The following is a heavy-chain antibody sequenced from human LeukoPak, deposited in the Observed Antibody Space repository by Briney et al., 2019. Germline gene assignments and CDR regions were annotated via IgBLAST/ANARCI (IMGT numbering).Heavy chain of an antibody. V-gene: IGHV3-64*01. CDR1: GFTISRSS. J-gene: IGHJ4*02. D-gene: IGHD2-2*03. CDR2: ISRSGGNT. Sequence: GGSLRLSCADSGFTISRSSMHWVRQAPGKGLEFVSAISRSGGNTYYANSVKGRFTISRDTSKNTLYLQVGSLRVEDMAVYYCARVGDRSGNGYSHWGQGTLVTVSS. CDR3: ARVGDRSGNGYSH.